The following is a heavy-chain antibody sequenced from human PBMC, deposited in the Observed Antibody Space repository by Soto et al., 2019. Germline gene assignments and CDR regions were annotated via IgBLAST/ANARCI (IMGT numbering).Heavy chain of an antibody. CDR3: ARDTHWGLGD. Sequence: QVQLQESGPGLVKPSETLSLTCAVSGDSINTNNWWSWVRQPPGRGLEWIGEIYHTGSTNYNPSFKSRLTISADRSKNQLSLRLNSVTAADTAVYFCARDTHWGLGDWGQGTLAIVSS. CDR2: IYHTGST. D-gene: IGHD7-27*01. V-gene: IGHV4-4*02. CDR1: GDSINTNNW. J-gene: IGHJ4*02.